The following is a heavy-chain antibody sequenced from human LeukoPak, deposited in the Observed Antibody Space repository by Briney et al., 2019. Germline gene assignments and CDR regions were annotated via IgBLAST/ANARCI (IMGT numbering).Heavy chain of an antibody. Sequence: SGGSLRLSCAASGFTFDDYAMHWVRHAPGKGLEWVSGISWNSGSIGYADSVKGRFTISRDNAKNSLYLQMNSLRAEDTALYYCAKDVVDSSGYLGAFDIWGQGTMVTVSS. D-gene: IGHD3-22*01. V-gene: IGHV3-9*01. J-gene: IGHJ3*02. CDR1: GFTFDDYA. CDR3: AKDVVDSSGYLGAFDI. CDR2: ISWNSGSI.